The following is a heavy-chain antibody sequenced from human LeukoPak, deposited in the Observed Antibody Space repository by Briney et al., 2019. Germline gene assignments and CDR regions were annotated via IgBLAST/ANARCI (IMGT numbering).Heavy chain of an antibody. CDR2: IYYSGST. D-gene: IGHD3-10*01. J-gene: IGHJ4*02. CDR3: VSYGGSWSYSFGY. V-gene: IGHV4-59*01. CDR1: GGSFNIYY. Sequence: SETLSLTCSVSGGSFNIYYWTWIRQPPGKGLEWIGYIYYSGSTNYNPSLKSRVTISADTSKNQFSLKLTSVTAADTAVYYCVSYGGSWSYSFGYWGQGTLVTVSS.